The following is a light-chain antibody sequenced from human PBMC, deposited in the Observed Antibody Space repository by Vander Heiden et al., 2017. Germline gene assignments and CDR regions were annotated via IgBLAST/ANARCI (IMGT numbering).Light chain of an antibody. CDR3: QQYNNWLVT. Sequence: EIVMTQSPATLSLSPGERATLSCRASQSVSSNLAWYQQKPGQAPRLIIYGASTRATGIPARFSGSGSGTEFTLTISSLQSEDFAVYYCQQYNNWLVTFGQGTKVEIK. J-gene: IGKJ1*01. CDR1: QSVSSN. V-gene: IGKV3-15*01. CDR2: GAS.